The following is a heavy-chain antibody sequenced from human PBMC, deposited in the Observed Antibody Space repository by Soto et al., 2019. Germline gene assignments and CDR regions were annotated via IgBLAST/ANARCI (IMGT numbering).Heavy chain of an antibody. CDR2: IYPGDSDI. Sequence: GESLKISCNGSGYRFTDHWIGWVRQMPGKGLEWMGIIYPGDSDIRVTPSFQGQVTISADKSINTAYLQRSSLKASDTALYYCATRYSSPSYDFWGQGTLVTVSS. CDR3: ATRYSSPSYDF. CDR1: GYRFTDHW. J-gene: IGHJ4*02. D-gene: IGHD6-6*01. V-gene: IGHV5-51*01.